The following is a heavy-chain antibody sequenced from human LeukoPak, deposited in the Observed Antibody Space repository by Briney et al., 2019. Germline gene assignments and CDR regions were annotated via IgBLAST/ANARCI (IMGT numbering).Heavy chain of an antibody. V-gene: IGHV3-33*01. CDR1: GFTFSSYG. J-gene: IGHJ4*02. CDR2: IWYDGSNK. Sequence: GGSLRLSCAASGFTFSSYGMHWVRQAPGKGLEWVAVIWYDGSNKYYADSVKGRFTVSRDNSKNTLYLQMNSLRAEDTAVYYCARDARGYYDSSGYSDYWGQGTLVTVSS. CDR3: ARDARGYYDSSGYSDY. D-gene: IGHD3-22*01.